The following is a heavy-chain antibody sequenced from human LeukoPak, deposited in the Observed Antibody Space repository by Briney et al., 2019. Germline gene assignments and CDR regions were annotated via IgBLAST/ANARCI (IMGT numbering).Heavy chain of an antibody. D-gene: IGHD5-24*01. CDR2: IIPIFGTA. J-gene: IGHJ4*02. Sequence: SVKVSCKASGGTFSSCAISWVRQAPGQGLEWMGGIIPIFGTANYAQKFQGRVTITADESTSTAYMELSSLRSEDTAVYYCAREGHGGQLIPFDYWGQGTLVTVSS. CDR3: AREGHGGQLIPFDY. V-gene: IGHV1-69*13. CDR1: GGTFSSCA.